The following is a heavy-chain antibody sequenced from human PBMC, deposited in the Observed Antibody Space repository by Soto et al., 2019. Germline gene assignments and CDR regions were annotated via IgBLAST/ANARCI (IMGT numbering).Heavy chain of an antibody. CDR1: GYTFTSYA. CDR2: INAGNGNT. J-gene: IGHJ6*03. D-gene: IGHD2-2*01. Sequence: ASVKVSCKASGYTFTSYAMHWVRQAPGQRLEWMGWINAGNGNTKYSQKFQGRVTITRDTSASTAYMELSSLRSEDTAVYYCARDLSGYCSSTSCSPSDYMDVWGKGTTVTVSS. V-gene: IGHV1-3*01. CDR3: ARDLSGYCSSTSCSPSDYMDV.